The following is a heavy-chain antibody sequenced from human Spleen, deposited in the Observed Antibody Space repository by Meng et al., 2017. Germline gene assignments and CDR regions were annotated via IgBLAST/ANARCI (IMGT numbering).Heavy chain of an antibody. D-gene: IGHD4-23*01. V-gene: IGHV1-46*01. J-gene: IGHJ4*02. CDR1: GYTFTSYY. CDR2: INPSGGST. Sequence: ASEKVSCKASGYTFTSYYMLWVRQAPGQGLEWMGIINPSGGSTSYAQKFQGRVTMARDTATNTVYMELGSLRSEDTAVYYCAREDGGNGGYFDYWGQGTLVTVSS. CDR3: AREDGGNGGYFDY.